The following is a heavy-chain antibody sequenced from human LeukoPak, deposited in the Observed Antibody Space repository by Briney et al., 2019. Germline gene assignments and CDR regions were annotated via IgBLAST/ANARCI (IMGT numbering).Heavy chain of an antibody. CDR3: AKDLEGGVSGYSSSWYFDY. D-gene: IGHD6-13*01. J-gene: IGHJ4*02. Sequence: GGSLRLSCAASGFTFSSYAMSWVRQAPGKGLVWVSAISGSGGSTYYADSVKGRFTISRDNSKNTLYLQMNSLRAEDTAVYYCAKDLEGGVSGYSSSWYFDYWGQGTLVTVSS. V-gene: IGHV3-23*01. CDR2: ISGSGGST. CDR1: GFTFSSYA.